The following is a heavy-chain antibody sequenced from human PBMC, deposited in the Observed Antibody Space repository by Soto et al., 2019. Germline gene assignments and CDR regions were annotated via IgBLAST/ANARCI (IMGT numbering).Heavy chain of an antibody. CDR2: IYWNDDK. D-gene: IGHD6-19*01. J-gene: IGHJ4*02. CDR1: GFSLSNSSVG. Sequence: SGPTLVNPTQTLTLTCTFSGFSLSNSSVGVGWIRQPPGKALEWLALIYWNDDKRYSPSLKARLTITKDTSKNQVVLTMTNMDPVDTATYYCAHRPSGWYLFDYWGQGTLVTVSS. V-gene: IGHV2-5*01. CDR3: AHRPSGWYLFDY.